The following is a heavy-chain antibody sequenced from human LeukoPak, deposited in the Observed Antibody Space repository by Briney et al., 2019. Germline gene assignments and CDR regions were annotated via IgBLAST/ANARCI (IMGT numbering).Heavy chain of an antibody. CDR1: GYTFTSYG. D-gene: IGHD5-12*01. Sequence: SVKVSCKASGYTFTSYGISWVRQAPGQGLEWMGGIIPIFGTANYAQKFQGRVTITADESTSTAYMELSSLRSEDTAVYYCAIPGYSGYDLVYWGQGTLVTVSS. CDR3: AIPGYSGYDLVY. V-gene: IGHV1-69*13. CDR2: IIPIFGTA. J-gene: IGHJ4*02.